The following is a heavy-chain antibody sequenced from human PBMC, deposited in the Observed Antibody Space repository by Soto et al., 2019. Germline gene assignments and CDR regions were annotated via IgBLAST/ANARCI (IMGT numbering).Heavy chain of an antibody. Sequence: GGSLRLSCAASGFTFTRYSMNWVRQAPGKGLEWVSSISSTTNYIYYGDSMKGRFTISRDNAKNSLYLEMDSLRAEDTAVYYCARESEDLTSNFDYWGQGTLVTVSS. V-gene: IGHV3-21*06. CDR3: ARESEDLTSNFDY. J-gene: IGHJ4*02. CDR2: ISSTTNYI. CDR1: GFTFTRYS.